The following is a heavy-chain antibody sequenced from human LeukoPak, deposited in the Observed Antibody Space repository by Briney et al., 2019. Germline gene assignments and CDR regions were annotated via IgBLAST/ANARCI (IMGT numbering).Heavy chain of an antibody. CDR1: GGSISSYY. V-gene: IGHV4-59*01. Sequence: SETLSLTCTVSGGSISSYYWSWIRQPPGKGLEGIGYIYYSGSTNYNPSLKSRVTKSVDTSKNQFSLKLSSVPAATTVVYYCAGALGGYYDPYFDYWGQGTLVTVSS. D-gene: IGHD3-22*01. J-gene: IGHJ4*02. CDR3: AGALGGYYDPYFDY. CDR2: IYYSGST.